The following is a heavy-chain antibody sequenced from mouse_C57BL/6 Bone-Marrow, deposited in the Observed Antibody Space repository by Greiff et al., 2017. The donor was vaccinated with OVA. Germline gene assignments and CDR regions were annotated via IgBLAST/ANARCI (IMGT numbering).Heavy chain of an antibody. D-gene: IGHD1-1*01. Sequence: EVQVVESGGDLVKPGGSLKLSCAASGFTFSSYGMSWVRQTPDKRLEWVATISSGGSYTYYPDRVKGRFTFSRDNAKNTLYLQMSSLKSEDTAMYDCARQRYDGSSSWFAYWGRGTLVTVSA. V-gene: IGHV5-6*01. CDR2: ISSGGSYT. CDR1: GFTFSSYG. CDR3: ARQRYDGSSSWFAY. J-gene: IGHJ3*01.